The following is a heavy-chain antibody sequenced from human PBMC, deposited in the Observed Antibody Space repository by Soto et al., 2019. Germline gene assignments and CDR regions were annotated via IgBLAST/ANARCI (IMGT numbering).Heavy chain of an antibody. CDR1: GGSISSGDYY. J-gene: IGHJ6*02. V-gene: IGHV4-30-4*01. Sequence: TLSLTCTVSGGSISSGDYYWSWIRQPPGKGLEWIGYIYYSGSTYYNPSLKSRVTISVDTSKNQFSLKLSSVTAADTAVYYCARDGGVVVVAGNPYYGMDVWGQGTTVTVSS. CDR3: ARDGGVVVVAGNPYYGMDV. D-gene: IGHD2-15*01. CDR2: IYYSGST.